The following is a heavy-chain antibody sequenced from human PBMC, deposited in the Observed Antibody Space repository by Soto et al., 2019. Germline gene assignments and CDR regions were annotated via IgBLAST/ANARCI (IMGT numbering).Heavy chain of an antibody. D-gene: IGHD2-21*01. CDR1: GGSISSYY. CDR3: ARVWGYYFDY. CDR2: IYYSGST. Sequence: QVQLQESGPGLVKPSETLSLTCTVSGGSISSYYWSWIRQPPGKGLEWIGYIYYSGSTNYNPSLQTRVTIPVDTSKNQFSLKLRSVTAADTAVYYCARVWGYYFDYWGQGTLVTVSS. J-gene: IGHJ4*02. V-gene: IGHV4-59*01.